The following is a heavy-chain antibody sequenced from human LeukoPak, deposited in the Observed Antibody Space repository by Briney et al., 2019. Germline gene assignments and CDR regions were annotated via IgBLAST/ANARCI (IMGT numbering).Heavy chain of an antibody. D-gene: IGHD6-13*01. V-gene: IGHV4-59*01. CDR2: IYYSGST. Sequence: SETLSLTCTVSGGSMSSNYWSWIRQPPGKGLEWIGYIYYSGSTNYNPSLKSRVTISVDTSKNQFSLKLSSVTAADTAVYYCARGGGGAAGPDAFDIWGQGTMVTVSS. CDR3: ARGGGGAAGPDAFDI. J-gene: IGHJ3*02. CDR1: GGSMSSNY.